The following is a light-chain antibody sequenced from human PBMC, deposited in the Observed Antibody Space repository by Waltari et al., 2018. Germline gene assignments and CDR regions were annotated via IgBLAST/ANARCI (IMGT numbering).Light chain of an antibody. CDR2: NDN. Sequence: SVLTPPPSVSGAPGQGVTLPCTGNSSHHGAGYDVHWYQQLPGTAPKLLIYNDNKRPSGVPDRFSGSKSGTSASLAITGLQAEDEADYYCQSYDITLSASVFAGGTKLTV. CDR3: QSYDITLSASV. J-gene: IGLJ3*02. V-gene: IGLV1-40*01. CDR1: SSHHGAGYD.